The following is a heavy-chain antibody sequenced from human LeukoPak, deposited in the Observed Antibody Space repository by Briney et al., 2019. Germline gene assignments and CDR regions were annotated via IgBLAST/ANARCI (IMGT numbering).Heavy chain of an antibody. CDR1: GDSVRTSSHY. Sequence: SETLSLTCTVSGDSVRTSSHYWGWIRQSPGGGLEWIGSFHYVGSTYSNPSLQSRVTISLVSSKNQFSLRLSSVTAADTALYYCARHADDYSSPLDYWGQGTPVTVSS. V-gene: IGHV4-39*01. D-gene: IGHD4-11*01. J-gene: IGHJ4*02. CDR2: FHYVGST. CDR3: ARHADDYSSPLDY.